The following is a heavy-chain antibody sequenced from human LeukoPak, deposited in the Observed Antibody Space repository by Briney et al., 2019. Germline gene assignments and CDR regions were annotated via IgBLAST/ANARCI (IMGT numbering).Heavy chain of an antibody. CDR1: GFTFSNYV. D-gene: IGHD2-2*01. CDR3: ARNRYYAFDY. J-gene: IGHJ4*01. Sequence: PGGSLRLSCATSGFTFSNYVMHWFRQAPGKGLEWVALILSDGYNKYADSVKGRFTISRDSAKNSLYLQMNSLRDEDTAVYYCARNRYYAFDYWGHGTLVTVSS. CDR2: ILSDGYNK. V-gene: IGHV3-30-3*01.